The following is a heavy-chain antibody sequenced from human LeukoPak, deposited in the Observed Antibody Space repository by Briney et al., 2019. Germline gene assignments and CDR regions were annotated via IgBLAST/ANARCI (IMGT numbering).Heavy chain of an antibody. CDR1: GGSFSGYY. D-gene: IGHD3-10*01. J-gene: IGHJ4*02. V-gene: IGHV4-34*01. CDR2: INHSGST. CDR3: ARGEFESRAIDY. Sequence: PSETLSLTCAVYGGSFSGYYWSWIRQPPGKGLEWIGEINHSGSTNYNPSLKSRVTISVDTSKNQFSLKLSSVTAADTAVYYCARGEFESRAIDYWGQGTLVTVSS.